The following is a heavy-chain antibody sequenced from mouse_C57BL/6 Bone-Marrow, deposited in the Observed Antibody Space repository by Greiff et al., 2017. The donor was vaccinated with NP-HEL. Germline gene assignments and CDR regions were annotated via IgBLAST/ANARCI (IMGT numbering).Heavy chain of an antibody. Sequence: QVQLQQSGAELARPGASVKLSCKASGYTFTSYGISWVKQRNGQGLEWIGEIYPRSGNTYYNEKFKGKATLTADKSSSTAYMELRSLTSEDSAVYFCAGHLLWLRRNYWGQGTTLTVSS. CDR3: AGHLLWLRRNY. CDR1: GYTFTSYG. CDR2: IYPRSGNT. V-gene: IGHV1-81*01. D-gene: IGHD2-2*01. J-gene: IGHJ2*01.